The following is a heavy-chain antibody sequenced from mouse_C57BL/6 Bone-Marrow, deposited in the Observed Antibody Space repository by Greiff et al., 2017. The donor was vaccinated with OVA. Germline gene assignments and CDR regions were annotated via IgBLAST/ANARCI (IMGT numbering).Heavy chain of an antibody. J-gene: IGHJ3*01. CDR1: GFTFSSYG. V-gene: IGHV5-6*01. D-gene: IGHD2-3*01. Sequence: EVKLMESGGDLVKPGGSLKLSCAASGFTFSSYGMSWVRQTPDKRLEWVATISSGGSYTYYPDSVKGRFTISRDNAKHTLYLQMSSLKSEDTAMYYCARQGWAWFAYWGQGTLVTVSA. CDR3: ARQGWAWFAY. CDR2: ISSGGSYT.